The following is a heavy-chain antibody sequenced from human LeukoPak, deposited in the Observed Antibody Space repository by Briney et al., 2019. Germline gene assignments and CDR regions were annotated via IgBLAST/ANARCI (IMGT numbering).Heavy chain of an antibody. CDR3: AREGHGSGRPWWFDP. CDR2: INPSGGST. J-gene: IGHJ5*02. V-gene: IGHV1-46*01. D-gene: IGHD3-10*01. CDR1: GYTFTSYY. Sequence: ASVKVSCKASGYTFTSYYMHWVRQAPGQGLEWMGIINPSGGSTSYAQKFQGGVTMTRDTSTSTVYMELSSLRSEDTAVYYCAREGHGSGRPWWFDPWGQGTLVTVSS.